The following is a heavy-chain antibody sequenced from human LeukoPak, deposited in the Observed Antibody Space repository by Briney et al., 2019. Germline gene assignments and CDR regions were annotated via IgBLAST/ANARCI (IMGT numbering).Heavy chain of an antibody. CDR2: ISAYNGNT. CDR1: GYNFTNYG. Sequence: VASMKVSCKASGYNFTNYGIAWVRQAPGQGLEWMGWISAYNGNTNYARKFQGRVTMTKDPSKSTAYMELRSVRSDDTAVYFCARDLVGATISGYWGQGTLVTVSS. D-gene: IGHD1-26*01. V-gene: IGHV1-18*01. CDR3: ARDLVGATISGY. J-gene: IGHJ4*02.